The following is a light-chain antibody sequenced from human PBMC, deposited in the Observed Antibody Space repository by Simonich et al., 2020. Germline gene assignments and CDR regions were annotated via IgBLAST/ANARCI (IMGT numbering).Light chain of an antibody. Sequence: DIQMTQSPSTLSASVGDRVTITCRASQSISSWLAWYQQKPGKAPMLLFYKASSLESGVPSRFSGSGSGTEFTLTISSLQPDDFATYYCQQYNSYSPSYTFGPGTKVDIK. CDR3: QQYNSYSPSYT. CDR1: QSISSW. J-gene: IGKJ3*01. CDR2: KAS. V-gene: IGKV1-5*03.